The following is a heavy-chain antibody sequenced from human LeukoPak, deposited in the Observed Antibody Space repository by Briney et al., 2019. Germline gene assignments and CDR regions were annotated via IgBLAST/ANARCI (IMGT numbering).Heavy chain of an antibody. D-gene: IGHD3-10*01. CDR1: GGSISSSSYY. V-gene: IGHV4-39*07. J-gene: IGHJ5*02. CDR3: ARDVLLWFGELYNWFDP. CDR2: IYYSGST. Sequence: PSETLSLTCTVSGGSISSSSYYWGWIRQPPGKGLEWIGSIYYSGSTYYNPSLKSRVTISVDTSKNQFSLKLSSVTAADTAVYYCARDVLLWFGELYNWFDPWGQGTLVTVSS.